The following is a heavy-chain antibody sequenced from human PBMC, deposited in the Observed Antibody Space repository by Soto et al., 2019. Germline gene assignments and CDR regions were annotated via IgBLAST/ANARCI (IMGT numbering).Heavy chain of an antibody. D-gene: IGHD5-12*01. Sequence: GGSLRLSCAAAGFSVSTSHISWVRQAPGKGLEWVSVIYSGGATHYAVSVKGRFIISRDKSKNTVDLHMNSLRAEDTAVYYCARLGRWLQALDSWGQGTLVTVSS. V-gene: IGHV3-53*01. CDR1: GFSVSTSH. CDR3: ARLGRWLQALDS. CDR2: IYSGGAT. J-gene: IGHJ4*02.